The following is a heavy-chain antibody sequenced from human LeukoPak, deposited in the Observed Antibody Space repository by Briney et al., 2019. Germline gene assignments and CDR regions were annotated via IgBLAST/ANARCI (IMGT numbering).Heavy chain of an antibody. CDR1: GFTFSSYG. CDR2: IRYDGSNK. Sequence: PGGSLRLSCAASGFTFSSYGMHWVRQAPGKGLEWVAFIRYDGSNKYYADSVKGRFTISRDNSKNTLYLQMNSLRAEDTAVYYCAKVEYQLLDRGYFQHWGQGTLVTVSS. CDR3: AKVEYQLLDRGYFQH. D-gene: IGHD2-2*02. J-gene: IGHJ1*01. V-gene: IGHV3-30*02.